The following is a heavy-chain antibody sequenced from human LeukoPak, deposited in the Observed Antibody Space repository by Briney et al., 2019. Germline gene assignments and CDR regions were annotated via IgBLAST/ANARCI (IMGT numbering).Heavy chain of an antibody. V-gene: IGHV6-1*01. CDR2: TYYRSKWFS. CDR1: GDSVSSNSAA. J-gene: IGHJ4*02. Sequence: SQTLSLTCAISGDSVSSNSAAWIWIRQSPSRGLEWLGRTYYRSKWFSDYAESVKSRITINPDTSKNKFSLQLKYVNTEDTAVYYCARDRYPSWIDGYFASWGQRTLVTVSS. CDR3: ARDRYPSWIDGYFAS. D-gene: IGHD1-1*01.